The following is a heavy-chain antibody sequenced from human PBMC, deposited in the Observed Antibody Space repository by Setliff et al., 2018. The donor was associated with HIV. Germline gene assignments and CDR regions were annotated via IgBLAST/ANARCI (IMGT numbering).Heavy chain of an antibody. CDR3: ARTIQPSSSPFDF. CDR2: IYYSGSS. V-gene: IGHV4-34*09. D-gene: IGHD6-19*01. Sequence: PSETLSLTCAVYGGSFSGYYWSWIRQSPGKGLEWIGYIYYSGSSYYNPSLQSRITMSVETSMNQFSLRLTSVTAADTAIYYCARTIQPSSSPFDFWGQGILVTVSS. J-gene: IGHJ4*02. CDR1: GGSFSGYY.